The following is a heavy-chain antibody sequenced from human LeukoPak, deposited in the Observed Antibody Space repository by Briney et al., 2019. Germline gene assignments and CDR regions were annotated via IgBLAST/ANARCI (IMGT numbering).Heavy chain of an antibody. CDR2: ISYSGTT. J-gene: IGHJ4*02. CDR1: GGSISSTSNY. CDR3: ARPIVGATRGFDD. V-gene: IGHV4-39*01. Sequence: SETLSLTCTVSGGSISSTSNYWGWIRQPPGKELEWIGSISYSGTTFYNPSLKSRVNISVDTSKNQFSLTLSSVTAADTAVYYCARPIVGATRGFDDGGQGTLVTVSS. D-gene: IGHD1-26*01.